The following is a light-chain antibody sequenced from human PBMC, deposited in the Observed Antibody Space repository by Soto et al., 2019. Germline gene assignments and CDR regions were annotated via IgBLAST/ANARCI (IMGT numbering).Light chain of an antibody. CDR2: AAS. CDR1: QGISSY. V-gene: IGKV1-9*01. J-gene: IGKJ1*01. CDR3: QQLNSYPPT. Sequence: DIHLTQSPSFLSASVGDRVTITCRASQGISSYLAWYQQKPGKAPKLLIYAASTLQSGVPSRFSGSGSGTEFTLTISSLQPEDVATYYCQQLNSYPPTFGQGTKVEIK.